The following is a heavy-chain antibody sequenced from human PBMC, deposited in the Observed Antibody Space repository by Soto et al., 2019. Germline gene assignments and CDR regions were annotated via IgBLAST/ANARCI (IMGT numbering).Heavy chain of an antibody. CDR2: INHSGST. CDR3: AKMRRGFDILTGYYPFDY. V-gene: IGHV4-34*01. Sequence: SETLSLTCAVYCGSFSGYYWSWIRQPPGKGLEWIGEINHSGSTNYNPSLKSRVTISVDTSKNQFSLKLSSVTAADTSVYYCAKMRRGFDILTGYYPFDYWGQGTLVTV. CDR1: CGSFSGYY. D-gene: IGHD3-9*01. J-gene: IGHJ4*02.